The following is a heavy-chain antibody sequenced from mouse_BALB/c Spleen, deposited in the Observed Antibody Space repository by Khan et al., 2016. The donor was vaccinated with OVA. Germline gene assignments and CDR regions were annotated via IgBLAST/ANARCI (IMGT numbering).Heavy chain of an antibody. CDR1: GYTFTNYG. CDR2: INTYTGEP. V-gene: IGHV9-3-1*01. CDR3: ARGELEGDARDY. Sequence: QIQLVQSGPELKKPGETVKISCKASGYTFTNYGMNWVKQAPGKGLQWMGWINTYTGEPTYADAFKGRFAFSLETSASTAYLQINNLKSEDTATYFCARGELEGDARDYCGQGTSVTVSS. J-gene: IGHJ4*01. D-gene: IGHD4-1*01.